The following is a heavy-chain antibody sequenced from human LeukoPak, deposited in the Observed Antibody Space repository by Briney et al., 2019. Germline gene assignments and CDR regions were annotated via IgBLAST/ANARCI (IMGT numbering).Heavy chain of an antibody. Sequence: ASVKVSCKASGYTFTGYYMHWVRQAPGPGLEWMGRINPNSSGTNYAQKFQARVTMTRDTSISTAYMELSRLRSDDTAVYYCARVYGSGSLDYWGQGTLVTVSS. D-gene: IGHD3-10*01. CDR3: ARVYGSGSLDY. CDR2: INPNSSGT. V-gene: IGHV1-2*06. J-gene: IGHJ4*02. CDR1: GYTFTGYY.